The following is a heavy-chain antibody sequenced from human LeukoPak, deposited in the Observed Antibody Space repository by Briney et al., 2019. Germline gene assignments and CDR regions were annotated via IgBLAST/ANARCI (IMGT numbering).Heavy chain of an antibody. CDR3: MTALDY. Sequence: GGSLRLSCAASGFTFDDYAMHWVRQAPGKGLEWASLISGDGGSTYYADSVKGRFTISRDNSKNSLYLQMNSLRTEDTALYYCMTALDYWGQGTLVTVSS. CDR1: GFTFDDYA. V-gene: IGHV3-43*02. J-gene: IGHJ4*02. CDR2: ISGDGGST. D-gene: IGHD2-21*02.